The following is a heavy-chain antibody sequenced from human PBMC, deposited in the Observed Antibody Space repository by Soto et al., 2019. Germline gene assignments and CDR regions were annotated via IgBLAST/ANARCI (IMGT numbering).Heavy chain of an antibody. J-gene: IGHJ6*02. V-gene: IGHV4-34*01. D-gene: IGHD3-10*01. Sequence: QVQLQQWGAGLLKSSETLSLTCAVYGGSFTGYYWSWIRQPPGKGLEWIGEINYSGVTNYNPSLKGRVAISVDISKNQFSLKLSSVTAADTAVYYCASWFSGFADLLLGKTGHAVDVWGQGTTVTVSS. CDR2: INYSGVT. CDR1: GGSFTGYY. CDR3: ASWFSGFADLLLGKTGHAVDV.